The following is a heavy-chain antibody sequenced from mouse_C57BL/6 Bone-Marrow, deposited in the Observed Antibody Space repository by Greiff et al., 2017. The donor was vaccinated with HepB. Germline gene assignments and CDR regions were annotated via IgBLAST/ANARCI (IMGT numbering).Heavy chain of an antibody. J-gene: IGHJ4*01. CDR3: AIFYGSSSHYAMDY. CDR2: IHPSDSDT. D-gene: IGHD1-1*01. CDR1: GYTFTSYW. V-gene: IGHV1-74*01. Sequence: QVQLQQPGAELVKPGASVKVSCKASGYTFTSYWMHWVKQRPGQGLEWIGRIHPSDSDTNYNQKFKGKATLTVDKSSSTAYMQLSSLTSEDSAVYYGAIFYGSSSHYAMDYWGQGTSVTVSS.